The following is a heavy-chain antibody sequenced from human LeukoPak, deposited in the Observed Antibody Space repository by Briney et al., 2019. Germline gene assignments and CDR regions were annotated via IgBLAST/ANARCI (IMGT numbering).Heavy chain of an antibody. J-gene: IGHJ3*02. CDR3: ARRGLVRAAFDI. D-gene: IGHD6-19*01. CDR2: IYYSGST. V-gene: IGHV4-59*08. Sequence: SETLSLTCTVSGGSISSYYWSWIRQPPGKGLEWIGYIYYSGSTNYNPSLKSRVTISVDTSKNEFSLKLSSVTAADTAVYYWARRGLVRAAFDIWGQGTMVTVYS. CDR1: GGSISSYY.